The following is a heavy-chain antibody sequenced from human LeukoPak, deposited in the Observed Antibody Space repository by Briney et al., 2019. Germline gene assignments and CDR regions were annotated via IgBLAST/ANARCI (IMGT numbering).Heavy chain of an antibody. J-gene: IGHJ4*02. D-gene: IGHD2-2*01. CDR3: ARRCSSTSCYDYFDY. CDR2: IYYSGST. V-gene: IGHV4-39*01. Sequence: KPSETLSLTCSVSGGSISSSSYYWGWIRQPPGKGLEWIGSIYYSGSTYYNPSLKSRVTISVDTSKNQFSLKLSSVTAADTAVYYCARRCSSTSCYDYFDYWGQGTLVTVSS. CDR1: GGSISSSSYY.